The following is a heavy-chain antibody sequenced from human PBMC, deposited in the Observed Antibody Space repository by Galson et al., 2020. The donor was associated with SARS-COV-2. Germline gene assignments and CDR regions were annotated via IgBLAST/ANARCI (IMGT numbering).Heavy chain of an antibody. Sequence: SQTLSLTCAVYGGSFSGYYWSWIRQPPGKGLEWIGEINHSGSTNYNPSLKSRVTISVDTSKNQFSLKLSSVTAADTAVYYCARGKLSSSWYPNYYYYGMDVWGQGTTVTVSS. J-gene: IGHJ6*02. D-gene: IGHD6-13*01. V-gene: IGHV4-34*01. CDR1: GGSFSGYY. CDR2: INHSGST. CDR3: ARGKLSSSWYPNYYYYGMDV.